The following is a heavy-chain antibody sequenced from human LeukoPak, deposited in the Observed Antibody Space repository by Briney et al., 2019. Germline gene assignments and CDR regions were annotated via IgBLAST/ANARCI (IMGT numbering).Heavy chain of an antibody. Sequence: AGRSLRLSCAASGFSFDDYAMHWVRQAPGKGLEWVSGITGNGGTIAYADSVKGRFTVSRDNAKSSLYLQMSSLRAEDMALYYCVRESGSYYLDYWGQGTLVTVSS. J-gene: IGHJ4*02. V-gene: IGHV3-9*03. D-gene: IGHD3-22*01. CDR3: VRESGSYYLDY. CDR1: GFSFDDYA. CDR2: ITGNGGTI.